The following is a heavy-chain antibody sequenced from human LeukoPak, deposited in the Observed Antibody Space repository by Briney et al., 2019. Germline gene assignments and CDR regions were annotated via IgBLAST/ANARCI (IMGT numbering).Heavy chain of an antibody. Sequence: GGSPRLSCAASGFTFDDYAMHWVRQAPGKGLEWVSGISWNSGSIGHADSVKGRFTISRDNAKNSLYLQMNSLRAEDTALYYCAKDMGTTVKTFDYWGQGTLVTVSS. J-gene: IGHJ4*02. CDR1: GFTFDDYA. D-gene: IGHD4-17*01. V-gene: IGHV3-9*01. CDR2: ISWNSGSI. CDR3: AKDMGTTVKTFDY.